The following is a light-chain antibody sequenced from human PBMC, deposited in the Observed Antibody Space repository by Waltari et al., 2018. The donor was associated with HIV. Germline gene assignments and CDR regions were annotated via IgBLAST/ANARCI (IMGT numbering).Light chain of an antibody. CDR2: YND. CDR1: SSNIGNNG. J-gene: IGLJ2*01. Sequence: QSVLTQPPSVSGAPRQRVTISCSGGSSNIGNNGVTWYQQIPGRPPKLLIHYNDLLPSGVSDRFSGSKSGTSASLGISVLQSEDEATYFCAAWDDSLNGVVFGGGTRLTVL. V-gene: IGLV1-36*01. CDR3: AAWDDSLNGVV.